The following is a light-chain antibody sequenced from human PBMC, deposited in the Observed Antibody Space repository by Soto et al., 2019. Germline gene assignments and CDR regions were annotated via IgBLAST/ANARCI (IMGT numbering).Light chain of an antibody. J-gene: IGKJ4*01. CDR2: DAS. CDR3: QQFDNRPLT. V-gene: IGKV1-33*01. Sequence: DIQMTQSPSSLSASVGDRVTITCQASQDITYYLNWYQHKPGKAPKILIYDASVLEAGVPSRFSGRGSGTHFTLTISSLQAEDVATYYCQQFDNRPLTFGGGTKVEIK. CDR1: QDITYY.